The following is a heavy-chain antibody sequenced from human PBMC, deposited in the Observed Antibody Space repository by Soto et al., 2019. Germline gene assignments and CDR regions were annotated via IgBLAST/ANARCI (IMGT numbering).Heavy chain of an antibody. CDR1: GGSISSSNW. V-gene: IGHV4-4*02. CDR3: AVINQYSSNYGGSGVFDS. D-gene: IGHD3-10*01. J-gene: IGHJ4*01. CDR2: TYHSGGT. Sequence: SETLSLTCTVSGGSISSSNWWSWVRQPPGRGLEWIGETYHSGGTNYNPSLKSRVTISLDKSKNDFSLKMTSVTAADTAIYSCAVINQYSSNYGGSGVFDSWGHGTLVTVSS.